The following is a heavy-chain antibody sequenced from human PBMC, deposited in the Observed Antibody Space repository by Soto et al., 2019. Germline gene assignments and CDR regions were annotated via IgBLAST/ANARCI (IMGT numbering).Heavy chain of an antibody. CDR2: IIPISGTT. D-gene: IGHD2-15*01. V-gene: IGHV1-69*13. J-gene: IGHJ6*02. CDR1: GGTFSTHA. Sequence: SVKVSCKASGGTFSTHAIIWVRQAPGHGLEWMGGIIPISGTTYYTQKFQGRVTITADEPTSTAFMELSSLKSEDTAVFYCARGYCSGGNCYPGMDVWGQGTMVTVSS. CDR3: ARGYCSGGNCYPGMDV.